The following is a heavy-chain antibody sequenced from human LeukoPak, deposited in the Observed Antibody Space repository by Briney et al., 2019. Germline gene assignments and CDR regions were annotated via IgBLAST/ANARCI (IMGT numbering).Heavy chain of an antibody. CDR1: GFTFDDYA. CDR2: ISWNSGRI. D-gene: IGHD6-13*01. V-gene: IGHV3-9*03. CDR3: AKSSPGNSNSWLQH. Sequence: GRSLRLSCAASGFTFDDYAMHWVRQAPGKGLEWVSGISWNSGRIDYADSVKGRFTISRDNAKKSLYLQMNSLRAEDMALYYCAKSSPGNSNSWLQHWGQGTLVTVSS. J-gene: IGHJ1*01.